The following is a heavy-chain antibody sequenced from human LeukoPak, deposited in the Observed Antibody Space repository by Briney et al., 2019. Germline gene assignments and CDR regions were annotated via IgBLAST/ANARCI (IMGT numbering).Heavy chain of an antibody. Sequence: SETLSLTCTVSGGSISSSSYYWGWIRQPPGKGLEWIGSIFYSGSTYYNPSLKSRVTISVDTSKNQFSLKLSSVTAADTAVYYCTRGAGWLIDYWGXXILVTVSS. CDR1: GGSISSSSYY. CDR2: IFYSGST. CDR3: TRGAGWLIDY. V-gene: IGHV4-39*01. D-gene: IGHD3-16*01. J-gene: IGHJ4*01.